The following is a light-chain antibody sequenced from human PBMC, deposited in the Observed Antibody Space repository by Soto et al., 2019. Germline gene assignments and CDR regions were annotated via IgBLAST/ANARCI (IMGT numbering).Light chain of an antibody. CDR3: CTYADTSTFWVV. Sequence: QSALTQPASVSGSPGQSITISCSGTSSDFGGYNVVFWYQQHPGKAPKLIIYEGTKRPSGVSNRFSGSKSGNAASLTISGLQTEDEADYYCCTYADTSTFWVVFGGGTKVTVL. J-gene: IGLJ3*02. CDR2: EGT. CDR1: SSDFGGYNV. V-gene: IGLV2-23*03.